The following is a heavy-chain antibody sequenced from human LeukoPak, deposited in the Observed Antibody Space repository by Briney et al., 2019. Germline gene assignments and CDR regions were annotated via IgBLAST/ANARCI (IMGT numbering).Heavy chain of an antibody. CDR3: ARDQEAFDY. J-gene: IGHJ4*02. V-gene: IGHV1-46*01. Sequence: ASVKVSCKASGYSFTSNYIHWVRQAPGQGLEWTGMIYPRDGSTSYAQKFQGRVTVTRDTSTSTVHMELSGLGSEDTAVYYCARDQEAFDYWGQGTLVTVSS. CDR1: GYSFTSNY. CDR2: IYPRDGST.